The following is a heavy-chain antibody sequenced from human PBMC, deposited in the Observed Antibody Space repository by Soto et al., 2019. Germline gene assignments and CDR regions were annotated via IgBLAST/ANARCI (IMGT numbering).Heavy chain of an antibody. CDR1: GFSLTTSQVG. Sequence: QITLKESGPTLVEPTQTLTLTCSFSGFSLTTSQVGVGWLRQPPGKALEWLALIYWDDDKRYNPSLKSRLTITKXHSXNXALLTMTNVDPMDTATYYCTHRQEYPSNWNSRWFDPWGQGILLAASS. J-gene: IGHJ5*02. CDR3: THRQEYPSNWNSRWFDP. V-gene: IGHV2-5*02. D-gene: IGHD1-1*01. CDR2: IYWDDDK.